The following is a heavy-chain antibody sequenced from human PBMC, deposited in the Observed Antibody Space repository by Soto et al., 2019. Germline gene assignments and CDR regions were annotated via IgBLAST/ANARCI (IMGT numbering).Heavy chain of an antibody. CDR2: ISSKSSYI. J-gene: IGHJ3*02. Sequence: PGGSLRLSCAASGFTFSSYSMNWVRQAPGRGLEWVSSISSKSSYIYYADSVKGRFTISRDNAKNSLYLQMNSLRAEDTAVYYCARPRTQGYCSGGSCYGSYAFDIWGQGTMVTVSS. CDR1: GFTFSSYS. CDR3: ARPRTQGYCSGGSCYGSYAFDI. D-gene: IGHD2-15*01. V-gene: IGHV3-21*01.